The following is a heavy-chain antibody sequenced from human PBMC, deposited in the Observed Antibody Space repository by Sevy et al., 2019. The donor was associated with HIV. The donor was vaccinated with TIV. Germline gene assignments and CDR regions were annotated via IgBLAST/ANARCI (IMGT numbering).Heavy chain of an antibody. CDR3: ARVGRGYRSGGSCYQQPRLDFDY. CDR2: IKPNSGNT. J-gene: IGHJ4*02. V-gene: IGHV1-8*01. D-gene: IGHD2-15*01. Sequence: ASVKVSCKASGYTFASYDINWVRQATGQGLEWMGWIKPNSGNTGYAQKFQGRVTMTRNTSISTAYMELSSLRSEDTAVYYCARVGRGYRSGGSCYQQPRLDFDYWGQGTLVTVSS. CDR1: GYTFASYD.